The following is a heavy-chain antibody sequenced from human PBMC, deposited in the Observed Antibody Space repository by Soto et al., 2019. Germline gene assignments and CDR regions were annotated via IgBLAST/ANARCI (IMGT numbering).Heavy chain of an antibody. Sequence: SETLSLTCTVSGCSISSGGYYWSWIRQHPGKGLEWIGYIYYSGSTYYNPSLKSRVTISVDTSKNQFSLKLSSVTAADTAVYYCATAIGYYYYYMDVWGEGTTVTVSS. V-gene: IGHV4-31*03. CDR2: IYYSGST. CDR1: GCSISSGGYY. CDR3: ATAIGYYYYYMDV. J-gene: IGHJ6*03.